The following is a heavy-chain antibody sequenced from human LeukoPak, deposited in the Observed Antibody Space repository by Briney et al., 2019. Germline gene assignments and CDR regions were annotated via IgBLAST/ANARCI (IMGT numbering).Heavy chain of an antibody. V-gene: IGHV4-34*01. CDR2: INHSGST. CDR3: ARGASYDSVFDY. J-gene: IGHJ4*02. CDR1: GGSFSGYY. Sequence: SETLSLTCAVYGGSFSGYYWSWIRQPPGKGLEWIGEINHSGSTNYNPSLKSRVTISVDTSKNQFSLKLSSVTAADTAVYYCARGASYDSVFDYWGQGTLVTVSS. D-gene: IGHD3-22*01.